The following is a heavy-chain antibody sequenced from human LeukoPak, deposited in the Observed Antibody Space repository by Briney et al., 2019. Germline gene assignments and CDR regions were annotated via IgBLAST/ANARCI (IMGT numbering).Heavy chain of an antibody. J-gene: IGHJ4*02. CDR3: ASSLITRGYFDY. V-gene: IGHV4-34*01. D-gene: IGHD3-16*01. Sequence: SGTLSLTCAVYGGSFSGYYWSWIRQPPGKGLEWIGEINHSGSTNYNPSLKSRVTISVDTSKNQFSLKLSSVTAADTAVYYCASSLITRGYFDYWGQGTLVTVSS. CDR2: INHSGST. CDR1: GGSFSGYY.